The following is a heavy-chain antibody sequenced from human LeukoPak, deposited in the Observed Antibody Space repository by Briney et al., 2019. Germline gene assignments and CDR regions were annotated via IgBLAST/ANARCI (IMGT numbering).Heavy chain of an antibody. CDR3: ARGPLDALFDL. V-gene: IGHV4-39*07. CDR2: IYHSGST. Sequence: PSETLSLTCTVSGGSISSSSYYWGWIRQPPGKGLEWIGSIYHSGSTYYNPSLKSRVTISVDTSKNQFSLKLSSVTAADTAVYYCARGPLDALFDLWGRGTLVTVSS. J-gene: IGHJ2*01. CDR1: GGSISSSSYY.